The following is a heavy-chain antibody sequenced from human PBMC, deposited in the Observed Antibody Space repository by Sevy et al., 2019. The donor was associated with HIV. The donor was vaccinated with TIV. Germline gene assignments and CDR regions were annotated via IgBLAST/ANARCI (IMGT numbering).Heavy chain of an antibody. V-gene: IGHV1-18*01. CDR3: ARAPSGSQGPGQYFHH. Sequence: ASVKVSCKASGYTFTNYHITWVRQAPGQGLEWMGWITAYNGNTNCAQRLQGRVTMTTDTSTSTAYMELRSLRSDDTAVYYCARAPSGSQGPGQYFHHWSQGTLVTVSS. J-gene: IGHJ1*01. CDR1: GYTFTNYH. D-gene: IGHD1-26*01. CDR2: ITAYNGNT.